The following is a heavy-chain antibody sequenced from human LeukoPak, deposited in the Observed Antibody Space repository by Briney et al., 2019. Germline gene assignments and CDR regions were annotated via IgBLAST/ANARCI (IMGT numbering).Heavy chain of an antibody. D-gene: IGHD3-16*01. CDR3: AKRGGTIDYDGFDS. Sequence: GGSLRLSCAASEFIFSNYGMNWVRQAPGKGLEWVSGISGGGGTTYYASSVKGRFTISRDNSKNTLYLQMNSLRVEDTAIYYCAKRGGTIDYDGFDSWGQGTLVTVSS. V-gene: IGHV3-23*01. CDR2: ISGGGGTT. J-gene: IGHJ4*02. CDR1: EFIFSNYG.